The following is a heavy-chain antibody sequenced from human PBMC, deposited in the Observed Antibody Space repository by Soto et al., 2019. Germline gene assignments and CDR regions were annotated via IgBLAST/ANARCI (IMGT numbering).Heavy chain of an antibody. CDR1: GFTFSSYS. Sequence: EVQLVESGGGLVQPGGSLRLSCAASGFTFSSYSMNWVRQAPGKGLEWISYIDSSSSTIYYADSVRGRFTISRDNAKNSLYLQMNSLRDEDTAVHYCARDYGRDGYNFDYWGQGTLVTVSS. V-gene: IGHV3-48*02. CDR3: ARDYGRDGYNFDY. D-gene: IGHD5-12*01. CDR2: IDSSSSTI. J-gene: IGHJ4*02.